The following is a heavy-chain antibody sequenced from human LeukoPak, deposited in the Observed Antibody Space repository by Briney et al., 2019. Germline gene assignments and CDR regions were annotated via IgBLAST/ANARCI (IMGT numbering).Heavy chain of an antibody. CDR2: ISYDGSNK. CDR1: GFTFSSYG. V-gene: IGHV3-30*03. J-gene: IGHJ4*02. CDR3: AIETADYHLPDDY. D-gene: IGHD1-14*01. Sequence: GGSLRLSCAAYGFTFSSYGMHWVRQAPGKGLEWVAVISYDGSNKYYADSGKGRFTISRDNSKNTLYLQMNSLRAEDTAVYYCAIETADYHLPDDYWGQGTLVTVSS.